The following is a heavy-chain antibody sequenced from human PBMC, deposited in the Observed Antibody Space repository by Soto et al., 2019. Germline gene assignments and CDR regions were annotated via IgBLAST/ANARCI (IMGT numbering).Heavy chain of an antibody. CDR1: GFTFSSYA. D-gene: IGHD2-21*02. CDR3: AKAAYCGGDCYPQFSY. J-gene: IGHJ4*02. V-gene: IGHV3-23*01. Sequence: GGSLRLSCAASGFTFSSYAMSWVRQAQGKGLEWVSAISGSGGSTYYADSVKGRFTISRDNSKNTLYLQMNSLRAEDTAVYYCAKAAYCGGDCYPQFSYWGQGTLVTV. CDR2: ISGSGGST.